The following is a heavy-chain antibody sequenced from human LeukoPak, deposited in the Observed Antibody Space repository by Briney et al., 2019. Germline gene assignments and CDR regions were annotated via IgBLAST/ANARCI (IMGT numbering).Heavy chain of an antibody. V-gene: IGHV3-48*02. Sequence: GGSLRLSCAVSGFTLSSYSMNWVRQAPGKGLEWVSYISSSSSTIHYADSVKGRFTISRDNAKNSLYLQMTSLRDEDTAMHYCAREDFYVSGSYSRWGQGTLVTVSS. CDR2: ISSSSSTI. CDR3: AREDFYVSGSYSR. CDR1: GFTLSSYS. J-gene: IGHJ4*02. D-gene: IGHD3-10*01.